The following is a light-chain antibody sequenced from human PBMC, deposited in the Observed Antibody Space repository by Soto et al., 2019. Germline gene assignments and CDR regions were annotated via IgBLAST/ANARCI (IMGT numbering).Light chain of an antibody. V-gene: IGLV2-14*03. J-gene: IGLJ2*01. CDR2: AVS. CDR3: NSYTISSSV. CDR1: NSDIGAHNT. Sequence: QSALTQHACVSGSPGQSFTISCTGTNSDIGAHNTVSWYQQYPGKAPKLVIYAVSGRPSGVSNRFSGSKSGNTASLTISGLQAEDEADYYCNSYTISSSVFGGGTKLTVL.